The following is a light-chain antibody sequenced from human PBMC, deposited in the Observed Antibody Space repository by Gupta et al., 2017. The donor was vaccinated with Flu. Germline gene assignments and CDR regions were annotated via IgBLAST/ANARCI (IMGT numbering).Light chain of an antibody. V-gene: IGLV2-14*01. CDR2: EVS. CDR3: SSYTKTNTVVV. CDR1: SSDVGGYDY. Sequence: QSALTPPASVSGSPGQSLAISCTGTSSDVGGYDYVSWYQQHPGKAPELMIVEVSRRPSGISDRFSGSKSGNTASLTISGLLAEDEAYYYCSSYTKTNTVVVFGGGTKLTVL. J-gene: IGLJ2*01.